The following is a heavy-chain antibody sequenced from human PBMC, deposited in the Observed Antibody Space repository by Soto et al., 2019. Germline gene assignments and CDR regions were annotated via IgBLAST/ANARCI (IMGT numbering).Heavy chain of an antibody. V-gene: IGHV4-59*01. Sequence: SETLSLTCTVSGGSINNYYLNWIRQPPGKGLEWIGYVYYRGSTNYNPSLKSRVTISVDTSKNQFSLKLSSVTAADTAMYYCARDPSGHPPLYHFDPWGQGTLVTVYS. J-gene: IGHJ5*02. D-gene: IGHD1-26*01. CDR2: VYYRGST. CDR3: ARDPSGHPPLYHFDP. CDR1: GGSINNYY.